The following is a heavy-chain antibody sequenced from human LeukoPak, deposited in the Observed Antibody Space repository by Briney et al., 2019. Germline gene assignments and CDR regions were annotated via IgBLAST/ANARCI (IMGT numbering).Heavy chain of an antibody. CDR3: ARGAPDGSGSFPFDY. CDR1: GGSFSGYY. V-gene: IGHV4-34*01. Sequence: PSETLSLTCAVYGGSFSGYYWSWIRQPPGKGLEWIGGINHRGSTKYNPSLKSRVTISVDTSKNQFSLKLSSVTAADTAVYYCARGAPDGSGSFPFDYWGQGTLATVSS. CDR2: INHRGST. J-gene: IGHJ4*02. D-gene: IGHD3-10*01.